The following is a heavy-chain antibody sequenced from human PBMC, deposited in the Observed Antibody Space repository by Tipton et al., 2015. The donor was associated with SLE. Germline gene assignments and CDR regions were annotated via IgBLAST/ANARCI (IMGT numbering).Heavy chain of an antibody. J-gene: IGHJ6*02. CDR2: ISYDGSNK. V-gene: IGHV3-30*03. CDR1: GFTFSDYY. CDR3: ARERTPYSGMAV. Sequence: SLRLSCAASGFTFSDYYMDWVRQAPGKGLEWVAVISYDGSNKYYADSVKGRFTISRDNSKNTLYLQMNSLRAEDTAVYYCARERTPYSGMAVGGQGTTVTVPS.